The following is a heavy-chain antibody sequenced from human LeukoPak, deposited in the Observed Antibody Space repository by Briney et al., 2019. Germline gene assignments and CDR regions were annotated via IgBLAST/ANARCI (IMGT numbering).Heavy chain of an antibody. CDR1: GGSISSSSYY. V-gene: IGHV4-39*01. CDR2: IYYSGST. CDR3: ARTFSSGILHNWFDP. D-gene: IGHD3-10*01. J-gene: IGHJ5*02. Sequence: SETLSLTCTVSGGSISSSSYYWGWIRQPPGKGLEWIGSIYYSGSTYYNPSLKSRVTISVDTSKKQFYLRLSSVTVADTAVYYCARTFSSGILHNWFDPWGQGTLVTVSS.